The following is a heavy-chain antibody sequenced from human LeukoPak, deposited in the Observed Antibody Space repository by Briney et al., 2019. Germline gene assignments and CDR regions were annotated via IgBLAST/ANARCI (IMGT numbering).Heavy chain of an antibody. V-gene: IGHV3-23*01. CDR3: AKDLRGDFDY. CDR1: GFTFSSYA. J-gene: IGHJ4*02. Sequence: GGSLRLSCAASGFTFSSYAMSWVRQAPGKGLEWVSAISGSGGSTYYADSVKGRFTISRDNSKNTLYLQMSSLRAKDTAVYYCAKDLRGDFDYWSQGTLVTVSS. D-gene: IGHD1-26*01. CDR2: ISGSGGST.